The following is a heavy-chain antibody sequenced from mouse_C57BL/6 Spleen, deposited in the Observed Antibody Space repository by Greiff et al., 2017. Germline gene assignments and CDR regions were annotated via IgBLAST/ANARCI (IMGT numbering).Heavy chain of an antibody. J-gene: IGHJ4*01. CDR3: ARVSNCDEFYAMDY. D-gene: IGHD2-13*01. CDR1: GYAFSSYW. CDR2: IYPGDGDN. Sequence: QVHVKQSGAELVKPGASVKISCKASGYAFSSYWMNWVKQRPGKGLEWIGQIYPGDGDNNYNGKLKGKATLTEDKSTSTAYMELSSLTSEDSAVYFCARVSNCDEFYAMDYWGQGTSVTVSS. V-gene: IGHV1-80*01.